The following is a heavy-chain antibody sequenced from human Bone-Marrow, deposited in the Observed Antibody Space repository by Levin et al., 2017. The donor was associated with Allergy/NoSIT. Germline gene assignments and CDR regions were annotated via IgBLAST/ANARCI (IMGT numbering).Heavy chain of an antibody. J-gene: IGHJ6*02. D-gene: IGHD6-13*01. CDR1: GGSFSSFY. Sequence: ESLKISCGVYGGSFSSFYWSWIRQPPGKGLEWIGEVNHSGATKYNPSLKSRVTISVDTSESQVSLRLSSVTASDTAVYYCAGAFASAGTDSLYFYYYGVDVWGQGTTVTVSS. V-gene: IGHV4-34*01. CDR2: VNHSGAT. CDR3: AGAFASAGTDSLYFYYYGVDV.